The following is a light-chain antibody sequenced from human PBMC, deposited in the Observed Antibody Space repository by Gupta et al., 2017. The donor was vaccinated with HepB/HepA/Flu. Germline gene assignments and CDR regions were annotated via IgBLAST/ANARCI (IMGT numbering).Light chain of an antibody. Sequence: DIQMTQSPSSLSASVGDRVTITCRASQTNNNYLNWYQQKPGKAPKLLIYAASILHSGVPSRFSGSGSGTDFTFTISSLQPEDFATYYCQQTHAVPRTFGQGTKVEIK. CDR1: QTNNNY. CDR2: AAS. J-gene: IGKJ1*01. V-gene: IGKV1-39*01. CDR3: QQTHAVPRT.